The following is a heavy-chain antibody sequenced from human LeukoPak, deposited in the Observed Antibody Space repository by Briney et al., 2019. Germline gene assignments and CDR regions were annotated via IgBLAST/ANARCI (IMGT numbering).Heavy chain of an antibody. V-gene: IGHV3-30-3*01. D-gene: IGHD2-2*01. J-gene: IGHJ4*02. CDR1: GFTFSSYA. CDR3: ARVGNTGDAVIIPAAMGFDN. Sequence: GGSLRLSCAASGFTFSSYAMHWVRQAPGKGLEWVAVISYDGSNKYYADSVKGRFTISRDNAKNSLYLQMNSLRAEDTAVYFCARVGNTGDAVIIPAAMGFDNWGQGTVVTVSS. CDR2: ISYDGSNK.